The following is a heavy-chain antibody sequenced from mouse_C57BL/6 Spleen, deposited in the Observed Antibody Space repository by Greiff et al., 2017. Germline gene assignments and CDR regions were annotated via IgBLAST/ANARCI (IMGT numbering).Heavy chain of an antibody. CDR2: IYPGGGYT. Sequence: VKLMESGAELVRPGTSVKMSCKASGYTFTNYWIGWAKQRPGHGLEWIGDIYPGGGYTNYNEKFKGKATLTADKSSSTAYMQFSSLTSEDSAIYYCARGSGTELDYGGQGTTLTVSS. J-gene: IGHJ2*01. CDR3: ARGSGTELDY. D-gene: IGHD2-14*01. V-gene: IGHV1-63*01. CDR1: GYTFTNYW.